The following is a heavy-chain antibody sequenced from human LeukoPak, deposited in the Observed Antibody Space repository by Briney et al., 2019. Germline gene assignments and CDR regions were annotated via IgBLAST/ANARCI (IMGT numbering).Heavy chain of an antibody. V-gene: IGHV1-2*02. CDR1: GYTFTGYY. D-gene: IGHD3-9*01. Sequence: ASVKVSCKASGYTFTGYYMHSVRQAPGQGLEWMGWINPNSGSTKYAQKFQGRVTITRDTSIRTAYLELSRLRSDETAVYYCARDKNELRYFDWLSAQYYYYMDDWGKGITVTISS. CDR3: ARDKNELRYFDWLSAQYYYYMDD. CDR2: INPNSGST. J-gene: IGHJ6*03.